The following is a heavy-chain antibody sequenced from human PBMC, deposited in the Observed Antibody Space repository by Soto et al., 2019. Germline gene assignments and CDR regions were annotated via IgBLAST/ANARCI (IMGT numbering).Heavy chain of an antibody. CDR1: GFTFSSYS. J-gene: IGHJ4*02. V-gene: IGHV3-21*01. CDR2: ISSSSSYI. CDR3: ARPKNLWFGELFETTYYFDY. D-gene: IGHD3-10*01. Sequence: EVQLVESGGGLVKPGGSLRLSCAASGFTFSSYSMNWVRQAPGKGLEWVSSISSSSSYIYYADSVKGRFTISRDNAKNTLYLQMNSLRAEDTAVYYCARPKNLWFGELFETTYYFDYWGQGTLVTVSS.